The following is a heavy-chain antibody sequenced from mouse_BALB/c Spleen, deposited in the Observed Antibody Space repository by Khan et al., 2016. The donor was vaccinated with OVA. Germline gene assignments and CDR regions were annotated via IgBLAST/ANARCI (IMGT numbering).Heavy chain of an antibody. CDR2: IYPGTDNT. D-gene: IGHD1-1*01. CDR1: GYIFTSYW. CDR3: AREEALYYFDY. Sequence: QMQLEESGAELVRPGASVKLSCKTSGYIFTSYWLHWVKQRSGQGLEWIARIYPGTDNTYFNEKLKDKATLTADKSSSTAYMHLSSLKSEDSAVYFCAREEALYYFDYWGQGTTLTVSS. J-gene: IGHJ2*01. V-gene: IGHV1-76*01.